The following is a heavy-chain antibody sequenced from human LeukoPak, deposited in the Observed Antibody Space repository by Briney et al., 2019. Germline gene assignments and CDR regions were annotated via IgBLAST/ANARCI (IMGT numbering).Heavy chain of an antibody. J-gene: IGHJ2*01. Sequence: GGSLRLSCAASGFTFSSYAMHWVRQAPGKGLEWVAVISYDGSNKYYADSVKGRFTISGDNSKNTLYLQMNSLRAEDTAVYYCARDFYSIAVAGYFDLWGRGTLVTVSS. CDR3: ARDFYSIAVAGYFDL. CDR2: ISYDGSNK. V-gene: IGHV3-30-3*01. CDR1: GFTFSSYA. D-gene: IGHD6-19*01.